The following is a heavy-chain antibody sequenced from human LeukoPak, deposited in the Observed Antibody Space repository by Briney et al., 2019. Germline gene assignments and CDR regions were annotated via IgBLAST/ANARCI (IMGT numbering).Heavy chain of an antibody. V-gene: IGHV1-46*03. CDR2: INPSGGST. CDR1: GYTFTSYY. J-gene: IGHJ5*02. Sequence: ASVKVSCKASGYTFTSYYMHWVRQAPGQGLEWMGIINPSGGSTSYAQKFQGRVTMTRDTSTSTVYMELSSLRSEDTAVYYCARGAGVVVVFTLSWFDPWGQGTLVTVSS. CDR3: ARGAGVVVVFTLSWFDP. D-gene: IGHD3-22*01.